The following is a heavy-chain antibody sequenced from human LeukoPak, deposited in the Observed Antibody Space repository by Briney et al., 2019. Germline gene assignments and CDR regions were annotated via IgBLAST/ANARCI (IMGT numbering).Heavy chain of an antibody. CDR1: GGSISSSSYY. D-gene: IGHD6-6*01. V-gene: IGHV4-39*01. CDR3: ARAPQSIAVDC. J-gene: IGHJ4*02. CDR2: IYYSGST. Sequence: SETLSLTCTVSGGSISSSSYYWGWIRQPPGKGLEWIGNIYYSGSTYYNPSLKSRVTFSVDTSKNQFSLNLASVTAADTAVYYCARAPQSIAVDCWGQGTLVTVSS.